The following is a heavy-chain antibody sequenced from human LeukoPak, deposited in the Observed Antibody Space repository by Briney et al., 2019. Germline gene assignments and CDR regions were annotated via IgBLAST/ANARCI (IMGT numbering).Heavy chain of an antibody. J-gene: IGHJ4*02. D-gene: IGHD3-10*01. CDR2: INPNSGGT. CDR1: GYTFTVYY. V-gene: IGHV1-2*02. Sequence: ASVKVSSKASGYTFTVYYMHWVRQAPGQGLEWMGWINPNSGGTNYAQKFQGRVTMTRDTSISTAYMELSRLRSDDTAVYYCARVRNGSGSFRPFDYWGQGTLVTVSS. CDR3: ARVRNGSGSFRPFDY.